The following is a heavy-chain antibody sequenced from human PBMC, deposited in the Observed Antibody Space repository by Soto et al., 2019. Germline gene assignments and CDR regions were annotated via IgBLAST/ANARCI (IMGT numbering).Heavy chain of an antibody. CDR2: INPNSGGT. Sequence: GASVKVSCKASGYTFTDFYIHWVRLAPGQGLEWMGWINPNSGGTNYAQKFQVRVSMTRDTSISTAYMELSRLRSDDTAVYYCARAAPKFRVFHYWGQGTLVTVSS. CDR1: GYTFTDFY. J-gene: IGHJ4*02. CDR3: ARAAPKFRVFHY. V-gene: IGHV1-2*02.